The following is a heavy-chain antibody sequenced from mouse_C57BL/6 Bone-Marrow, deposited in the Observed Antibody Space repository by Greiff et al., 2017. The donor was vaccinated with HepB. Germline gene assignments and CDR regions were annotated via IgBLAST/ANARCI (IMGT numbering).Heavy chain of an antibody. D-gene: IGHD1-2*01. CDR1: GYTFTSYW. J-gene: IGHJ4*01. V-gene: IGHV1-55*01. Sequence: QVQLQQPGAELVKPGASVKMSCKASGYTFTSYWITWVKQRPGQGLEWIGDIYPGSGSTNYNEKFKSKATLTVDTSSSTAYMQLSSLTSEDSAVYDGARGATAYYGRFYAMDYWGQGTSVTVSS. CDR3: ARGATAYYGRFYAMDY. CDR2: IYPGSGST.